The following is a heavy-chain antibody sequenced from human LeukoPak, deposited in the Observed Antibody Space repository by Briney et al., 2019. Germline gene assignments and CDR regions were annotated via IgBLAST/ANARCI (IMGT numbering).Heavy chain of an antibody. Sequence: GEPLKISSKGSGYSFTSYWIGWARQMTGKGLEWMGMIYPGDSDTRYSPSFQGQVTISDDKSIRTAYLQWSSLTASDTAMSYCASTYCSTTSCYTYDAFNICGQGPMVPVSS. CDR3: ASTYCSTTSCYTYDAFNI. CDR1: GYSFTSYW. CDR2: IYPGDSDT. J-gene: IGHJ3*02. V-gene: IGHV5-51*01. D-gene: IGHD2-2*02.